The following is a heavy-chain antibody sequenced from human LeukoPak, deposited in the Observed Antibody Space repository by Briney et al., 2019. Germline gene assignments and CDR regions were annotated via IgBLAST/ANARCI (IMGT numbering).Heavy chain of an antibody. D-gene: IGHD3-22*01. J-gene: IGHJ4*02. CDR2: IYTSGST. CDR3: AGTEFTYDSSLINY. CDR1: GGSISSYY. Sequence: KPSETLSLTCTVSGGSISSYYWSWIRQPAGKGLEWIGRIYTSGSTNYNPSLRSRVTMSVDTSKNQFSLKLSSVTAADTAVYFCAGTEFTYDSSLINYWGQGTLVTVSS. V-gene: IGHV4-4*07.